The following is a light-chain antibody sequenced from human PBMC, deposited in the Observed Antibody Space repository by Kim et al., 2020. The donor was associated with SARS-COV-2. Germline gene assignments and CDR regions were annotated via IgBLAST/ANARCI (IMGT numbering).Light chain of an antibody. Sequence: DIQLTQSPSTLSASVGDRVSITCRASQSVNSWLAWYQQKPGKAPKLLVYDASSLQGGVPSRFSGSGSGTDFTLTISSLQPDDFATYYCQQYESYSVWTFGQGTKVDIK. J-gene: IGKJ1*01. CDR2: DAS. V-gene: IGKV1-5*01. CDR3: QQYESYSVWT. CDR1: QSVNSW.